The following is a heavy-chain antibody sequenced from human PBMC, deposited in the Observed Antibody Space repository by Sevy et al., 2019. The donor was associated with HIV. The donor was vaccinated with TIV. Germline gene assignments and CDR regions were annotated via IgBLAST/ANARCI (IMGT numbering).Heavy chain of an antibody. Sequence: ASAKVSCKASGGTFSSYAISWVRQAPGQGLEWMGGIIPIFGTANYAQKFQGRVTITADESTRTAYMELSSLRSEDTAVYYCARDASPQLWSPYFDYWGQGTLVTVSS. D-gene: IGHD5-18*01. J-gene: IGHJ4*02. CDR1: GGTFSSYA. CDR2: IIPIFGTA. CDR3: ARDASPQLWSPYFDY. V-gene: IGHV1-69*13.